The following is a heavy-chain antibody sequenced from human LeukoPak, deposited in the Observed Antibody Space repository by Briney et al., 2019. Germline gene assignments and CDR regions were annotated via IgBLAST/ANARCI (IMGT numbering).Heavy chain of an antibody. CDR1: GGSISSSSYY. CDR3: ARQGVFSGSYSYYFDY. Sequence: SETLSLTCTVSGGSISSSSYYWGWTRQSPGKGLEWIGSIYYSGSTYYNPSLKSRVTISVDTSKNQFSLKLSSVTAADTAVYYCARQGVFSGSYSYYFDYWGQGTLVTVSS. J-gene: IGHJ4*02. V-gene: IGHV4-39*01. D-gene: IGHD1-26*01. CDR2: IYYSGST.